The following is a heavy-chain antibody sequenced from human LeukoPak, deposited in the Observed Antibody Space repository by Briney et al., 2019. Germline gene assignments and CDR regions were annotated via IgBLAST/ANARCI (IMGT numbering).Heavy chain of an antibody. Sequence: PSETLSLTCTVSGGSISSGGYYWSWIRQHPGKGVEWIGYIYYSGSTYYNPSLKSRVTISVDTSKNQFSLKLSSVTAADTAVYYCARGVRGAYGIGYGMDVWGQGTTVTVSS. CDR3: ARGVRGAYGIGYGMDV. J-gene: IGHJ6*02. CDR1: GGSISSGGYY. D-gene: IGHD3-10*01. V-gene: IGHV4-31*03. CDR2: IYYSGST.